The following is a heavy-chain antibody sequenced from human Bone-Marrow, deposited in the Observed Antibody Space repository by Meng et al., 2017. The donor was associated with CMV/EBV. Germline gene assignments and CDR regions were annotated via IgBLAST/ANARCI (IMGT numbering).Heavy chain of an antibody. Sequence: GESLKISCAASGFTFSSYWMSWVRQAPGKGLEWVANIKQDGSEKYYVDSVKGRFTISRDNAKNSLYLQMSSLRAEDTAVYYCARIGSGWHDYYYGMDVWGQGTTVTVSS. J-gene: IGHJ6*02. V-gene: IGHV3-7*03. D-gene: IGHD6-19*01. CDR2: IKQDGSEK. CDR3: ARIGSGWHDYYYGMDV. CDR1: GFTFSSYW.